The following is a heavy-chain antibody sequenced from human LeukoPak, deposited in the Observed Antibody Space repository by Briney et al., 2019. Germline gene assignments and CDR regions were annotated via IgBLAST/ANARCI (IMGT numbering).Heavy chain of an antibody. CDR1: GYTFTSYG. J-gene: IGHJ4*02. CDR3: ARDIVVVVAARVISFGY. Sequence: ASVKVSCKASGYTFTSYGISWVRQAPGQGLEWMGWISAYNGTTNYAQKLQGRVTMTTATSTSTAYKQLRSPTSDATAVYYWARDIVVVVAARVISFGYWGQGTLVTVSS. CDR2: ISAYNGTT. V-gene: IGHV1-18*01. D-gene: IGHD2-15*01.